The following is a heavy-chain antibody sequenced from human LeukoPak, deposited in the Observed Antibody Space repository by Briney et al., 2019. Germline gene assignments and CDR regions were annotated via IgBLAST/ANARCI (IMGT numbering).Heavy chain of an antibody. J-gene: IGHJ3*02. CDR2: MNPNSGNT. Sequence: ASVKVSCKASGYTFTSYDINWVRQATGQGREWMGWMNPNSGNTGYAQKFQGRVTMTRNTSISTAYMELSRLRSDDTAVYYCARMRGYAFDIWGQGTMVTVSS. CDR3: ARMRGYAFDI. V-gene: IGHV1-8*01. CDR1: GYTFTSYD.